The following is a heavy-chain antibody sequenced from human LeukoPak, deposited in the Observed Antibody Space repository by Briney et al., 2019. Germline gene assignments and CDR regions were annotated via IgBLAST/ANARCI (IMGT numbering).Heavy chain of an antibody. V-gene: IGHV4-59*01. CDR2: IYYRGST. CDR3: ARAPDYYDSSGSSFSS. D-gene: IGHD3-22*01. J-gene: IGHJ5*02. CDR1: GGSIRSYF. Sequence: PSETLSLTCTVSGGSIRSYFWNWIRQPPGRGLEWIGYIYYRGSTNYNPPLKSRVTISVDTSKNQFSLKLSSVTAADTAVYYCARAPDYYDSSGSSFSSWGQGTLVTVSS.